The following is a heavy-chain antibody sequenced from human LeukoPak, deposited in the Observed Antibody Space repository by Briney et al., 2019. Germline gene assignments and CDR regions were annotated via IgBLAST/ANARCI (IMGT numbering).Heavy chain of an antibody. J-gene: IGHJ6*03. V-gene: IGHV4-59*05. CDR2: IYYSGST. CDR3: ARGPGSSWYDYYYMDV. Sequence: SETLSLTCTVSGGSISSYYWSWIRQPAGKGLEWIGSIYYSGSTYYNPSLKSRVTISVDTSKNQFSLKLSSVTAADTAVYYCARGPGSSWYDYYYMDVWGKGTTVTISS. CDR1: GGSISSYY. D-gene: IGHD6-13*01.